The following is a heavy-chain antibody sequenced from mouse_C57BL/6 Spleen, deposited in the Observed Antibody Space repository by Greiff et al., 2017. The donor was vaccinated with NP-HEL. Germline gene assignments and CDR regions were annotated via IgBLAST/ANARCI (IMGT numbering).Heavy chain of an antibody. V-gene: IGHV5-17*01. CDR3: ARARYYGSEDWYFDV. Sequence: EVQLQESGGGLVKPGGSLKLSCAASGFTFSDYGMHWVRQAPEKGLEWVAYISSGSSTIYYADTVKGRFTISRDNAKNTLFLQMTSLRSEDTAMYYCARARYYGSEDWYFDVWGTGTTVTVSS. D-gene: IGHD1-1*01. CDR2: ISSGSSTI. CDR1: GFTFSDYG. J-gene: IGHJ1*03.